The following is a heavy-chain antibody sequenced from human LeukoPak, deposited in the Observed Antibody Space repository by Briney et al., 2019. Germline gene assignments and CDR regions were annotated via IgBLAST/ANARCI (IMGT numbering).Heavy chain of an antibody. J-gene: IGHJ4*02. D-gene: IGHD1-1*01. V-gene: IGHV3-13*01. CDR2: IGTAGDT. Sequence: PRGSLRLSCAASGFTFSDYDMHWVRPATGKGLEWVSAIGTAGDTYYTGSVKGRFTISRENAKNSLYLQMNSLRAGDTAVYYCARVAKERVGGVYYFDYWGQGTLVTVSS. CDR3: ARVAKERVGGVYYFDY. CDR1: GFTFSDYD.